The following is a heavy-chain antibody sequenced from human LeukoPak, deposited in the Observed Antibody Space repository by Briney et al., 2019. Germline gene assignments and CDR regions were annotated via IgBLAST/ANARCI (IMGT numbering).Heavy chain of an antibody. J-gene: IGHJ1*01. CDR1: GFTFSSYA. V-gene: IGHV3-30-3*01. D-gene: IGHD3-10*01. CDR2: ISYDGSNK. CDR3: ARAKGRAIIMVRDEYFQH. Sequence: GRSLRLSCAASGFTFSSYAMHWVRQAPGKGLEWVAVISYDGSNKYYADSVKGRFTISRDNSKNTLYLQMNSLRAEDTAVYYCARAKGRAIIMVRDEYFQHWGQGTLVTVSS.